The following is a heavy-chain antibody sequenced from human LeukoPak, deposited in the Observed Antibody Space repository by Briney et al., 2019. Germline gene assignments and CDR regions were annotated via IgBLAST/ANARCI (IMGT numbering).Heavy chain of an antibody. D-gene: IGHD3-9*01. Sequence: PGGSLRLSCAASGFTVSNNYMSWVRQAPGKGLEWVSVIYSGGSTYYADSVKGRFTISRDNSKNTLYLQMNSLRAEDTAVYYCAKDGYFVPNWFDPWGQGTLVTVSS. J-gene: IGHJ5*02. CDR2: IYSGGST. CDR1: GFTVSNNY. V-gene: IGHV3-66*01. CDR3: AKDGYFVPNWFDP.